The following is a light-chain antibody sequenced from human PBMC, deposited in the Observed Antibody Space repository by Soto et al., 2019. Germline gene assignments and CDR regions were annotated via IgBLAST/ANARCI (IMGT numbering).Light chain of an antibody. CDR1: ISDGGGYNY. V-gene: IGLV2-14*01. J-gene: IGLJ2*01. Sequence: QSVLTQPASVSGSPGQSITISCTGTISDGGGYNYVSWYQQHPGKAPKLMIYDVSNRPSGVSNRFSGSKSGNTASLTISGLQAEDEADYYCSSYTSSSPVVFGGGTKLTVL. CDR3: SSYTSSSPVV. CDR2: DVS.